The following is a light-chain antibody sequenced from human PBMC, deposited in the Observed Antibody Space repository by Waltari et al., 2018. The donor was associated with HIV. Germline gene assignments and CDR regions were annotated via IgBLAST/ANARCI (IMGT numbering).Light chain of an antibody. CDR2: GND. CDR1: NSNIGNNF. V-gene: IGLV1-47*01. CDR3: AAWDDSLSVWM. Sequence: QSVLTQPPSASATPGQRVTISCSGSNSNIGNNFVFWYQQLPGTAPKRLSSGNDQRPSGVPDRFSCSKSGTSASLAISWLRSEDESDYYCAAWDDSLSVWMFGGGTKLTVL. J-gene: IGLJ3*02.